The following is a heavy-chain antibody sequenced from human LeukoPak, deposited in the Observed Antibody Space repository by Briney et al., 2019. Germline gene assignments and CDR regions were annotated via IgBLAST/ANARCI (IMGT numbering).Heavy chain of an antibody. CDR3: ARAGGQQLVLFRIPYYYGMDV. CDR1: GGSISSYY. D-gene: IGHD6-13*01. Sequence: PSETLSLTCTVSGGSISSYYWSWIRQPPGKGLEWIGYIYYSGTTNYNPSLKSRVTISVDTSKNQFSLKLYSVTAADTALYYCARAGGQQLVLFRIPYYYGMDVWGQGTTVTVSS. J-gene: IGHJ6*02. V-gene: IGHV4-59*01. CDR2: IYYSGTT.